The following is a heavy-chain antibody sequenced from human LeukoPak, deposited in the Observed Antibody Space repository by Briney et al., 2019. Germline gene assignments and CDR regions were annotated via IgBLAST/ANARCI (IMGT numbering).Heavy chain of an antibody. Sequence: ASVKVSCKASGYTFTSYGISWVRQAPGQGLEWMGWINAYNGYTNYAQKLQGRVTMTTDTSTSTAYMELRSLRSDDTAVYYCGRGLNKSFRGVTPEGSDYWGQGTLVTVSS. CDR2: INAYNGYT. CDR1: GYTFTSYG. D-gene: IGHD4-23*01. V-gene: IGHV1-18*01. CDR3: GRGLNKSFRGVTPEGSDY. J-gene: IGHJ4*02.